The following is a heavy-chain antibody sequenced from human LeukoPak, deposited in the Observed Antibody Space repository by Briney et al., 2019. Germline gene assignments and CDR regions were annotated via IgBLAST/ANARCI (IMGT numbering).Heavy chain of an antibody. J-gene: IGHJ4*02. CDR3: ARLKGRFWSAYQNFDY. V-gene: IGHV1-18*01. CDR2: ISGYNENT. Sequence: ASVKVSCKASGYTFTSYGINWVRQAPGQGLEWMGWISGYNENTRYAQNLQGRVTMTTDTSTSTAYMELRGLRSGDTAVYYCARLKGRFWSAYQNFDYWGQGTLVTVSS. D-gene: IGHD3-3*01. CDR1: GYTFTSYG.